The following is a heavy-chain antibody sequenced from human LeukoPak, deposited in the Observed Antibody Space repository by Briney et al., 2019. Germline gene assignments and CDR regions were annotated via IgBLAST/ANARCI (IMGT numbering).Heavy chain of an antibody. CDR1: GYTFTSYD. CDR2: MNPNSGNT. V-gene: IGHV1-8*01. D-gene: IGHD6-13*01. J-gene: IGHJ6*03. CDR3: ARGQGGGSSWYDYYYYYMDV. Sequence: ASVKVSCKASGYTFTSYDINWVRQATGQGLEWMGWMNPNSGNTGCAQKFQGRVTMTRNTSISTAYMELSSLRSEDTAVYYCARGQGGGSSWYDYYYYYMDVWGKGTTVTISS.